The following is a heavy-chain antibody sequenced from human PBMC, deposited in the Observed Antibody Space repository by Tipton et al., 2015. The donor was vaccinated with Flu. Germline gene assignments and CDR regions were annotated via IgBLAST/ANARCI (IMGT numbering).Heavy chain of an antibody. CDR1: GFTVSSNY. V-gene: IGHV3-53*01. Sequence: QLVQSGGGLIQPGGSLRLSCAASGFTVSSNYMSWVRQAPGKGLEGVSVIYSGGTTYYADSVKGRFTISRDSSKNMLHLQMNSLRAEDTAVYYCAPSPALGYWGQGTLVTVSS. J-gene: IGHJ4*02. CDR2: IYSGGTT. CDR3: APSPALGY.